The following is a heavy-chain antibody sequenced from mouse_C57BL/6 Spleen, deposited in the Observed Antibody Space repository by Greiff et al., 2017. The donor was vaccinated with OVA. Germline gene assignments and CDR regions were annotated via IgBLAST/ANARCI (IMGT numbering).Heavy chain of an antibody. CDR2: INPGSGGT. Sequence: QVQLQQSGAELVRPGPSVKVSCKASGYAFTNYLIAWVQQRPGQGLEWIGVINPGSGGTNYNEKFKGKATLTADKSSSTAYMQLSSLTSEDSAVYFCARSTGDGGFAYWGQGTLVTVSA. D-gene: IGHD4-1*01. V-gene: IGHV1-54*01. CDR1: GYAFTNYL. J-gene: IGHJ3*01. CDR3: ARSTGDGGFAY.